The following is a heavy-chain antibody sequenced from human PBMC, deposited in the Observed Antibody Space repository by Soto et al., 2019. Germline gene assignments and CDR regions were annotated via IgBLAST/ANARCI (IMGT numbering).Heavy chain of an antibody. CDR3: TSYDTSWSS. V-gene: IGHV3-73*02. J-gene: IGHJ5*02. Sequence: EVQLGESGGGLVQPGGSLKLSCAASGFIFSGSAMHWVRQASGNGLEWVGRIRSKANNYATAYAASVEGRFTISRDDSKNTAYLQMSSLKTEDTAVYYCTSYDTSWSSWGQGTLVTVSS. D-gene: IGHD2-2*01. CDR2: IRSKANNYAT. CDR1: GFIFSGSA.